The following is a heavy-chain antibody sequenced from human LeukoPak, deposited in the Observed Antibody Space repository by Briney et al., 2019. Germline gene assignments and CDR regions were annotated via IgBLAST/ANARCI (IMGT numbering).Heavy chain of an antibody. CDR1: GFTFSSYG. CDR3: ARSTWGYYYYMDV. CDR2: IWYDGSNK. J-gene: IGHJ6*03. Sequence: GGSLRLSCAASGFTFSSYGMHWVRQAPGKGLEWVAVIWYDGSNKYYADSVKGRFTISRDNSKNTLYLQMNSLRAEDTAVYYCARSTWGYYYYMDVWGKGTTVTVSS. D-gene: IGHD3-16*01. V-gene: IGHV3-33*01.